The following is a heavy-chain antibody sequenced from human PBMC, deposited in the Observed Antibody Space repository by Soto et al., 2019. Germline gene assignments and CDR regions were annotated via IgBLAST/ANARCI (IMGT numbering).Heavy chain of an antibody. D-gene: IGHD3-10*01. CDR3: ARQGFGALHGLVDV. V-gene: IGHV4-61*08. CDR2: IYYGGTT. CDR1: GGSISSGGYY. Sequence: SETLSLTCTVSGGSISSGGYYWSWIRQHPGKGLEWIGYIYYGGTTSYNPSLQSRVTISLETSKSQFSLRLTSVTAADTAVYFCARQGFGALHGLVDVWGQGTTVTVSS. J-gene: IGHJ6*02.